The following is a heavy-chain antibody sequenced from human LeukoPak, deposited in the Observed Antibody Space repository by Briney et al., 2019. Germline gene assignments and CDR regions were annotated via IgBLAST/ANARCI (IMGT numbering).Heavy chain of an antibody. D-gene: IGHD3-3*01. CDR3: ARDSYLRFLEYCLDY. J-gene: IGHJ4*02. V-gene: IGHV1-69*04. CDR2: VIPILGIA. Sequence: SVKVSCKASGGTFSSYAISWVRQAPGQGLEWMGRVIPILGIANYAQKFQGRVTITADKSTSTAYMELSSLRSEDTAVYYCARDSYLRFLEYCLDYWGQGTLVTVSS. CDR1: GGTFSSYA.